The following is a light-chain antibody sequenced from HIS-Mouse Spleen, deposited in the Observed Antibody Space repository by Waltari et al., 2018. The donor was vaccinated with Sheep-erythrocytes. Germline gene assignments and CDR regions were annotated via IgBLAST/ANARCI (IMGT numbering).Light chain of an antibody. CDR3: CSYAGSSTPWV. V-gene: IGLV2-23*01. Sequence: QSALTQPASVSGSPGQSITISGTATSSDVGSYNLVSGYQQHPGKAPKLMIYEGSKRPSGVSNRFSGSKSGNTASLTISGLQAEDEADYYCCSYAGSSTPWVFGGGTKLTVL. J-gene: IGLJ3*02. CDR1: SSDVGSYNL. CDR2: EGS.